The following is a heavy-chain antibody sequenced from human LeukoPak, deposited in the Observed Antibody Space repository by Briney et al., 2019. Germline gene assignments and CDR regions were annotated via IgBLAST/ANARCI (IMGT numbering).Heavy chain of an antibody. D-gene: IGHD2-2*01. CDR1: GYTFTDYY. V-gene: IGHV1-2*02. Sequence: ALVKCSCTASGYTFTDYYMHWVRQAPGQRFEWMGWINPNDGDTNYAQKFQGRVTMTRDTSISTAHMEVSRLRSDDTAVYYCARANFLYCSSTTCLFDYWGQGTLVTVSS. CDR2: INPNDGDT. CDR3: ARANFLYCSSTTCLFDY. J-gene: IGHJ4*02.